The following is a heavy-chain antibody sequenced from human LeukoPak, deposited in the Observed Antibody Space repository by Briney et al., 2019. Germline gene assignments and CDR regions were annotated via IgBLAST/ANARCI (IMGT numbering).Heavy chain of an antibody. CDR1: GGSISSGGSY. CDR3: ATSDIVVVPAAN. J-gene: IGHJ4*02. D-gene: IGHD2-2*01. CDR2: IYYSGST. V-gene: IGHV4-31*03. Sequence: SQTLSLTCTVSGGSISSGGSYWSWIRQHPGKGLEWIGYIYYSGSTYYNPSLKSRVTISVDTSKNQSSLKLSSVTAADTAVYYCATSDIVVVPAANWGQGTLVTVSS.